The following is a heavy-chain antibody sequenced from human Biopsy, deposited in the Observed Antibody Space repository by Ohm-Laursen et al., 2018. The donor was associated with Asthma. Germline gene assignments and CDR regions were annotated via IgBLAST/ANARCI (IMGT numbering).Heavy chain of an antibody. Sequence: GSLRLSCAASGFSFSDDYMTWMRQAPGKGLEWVSSISSSGSTTYPAESVKGRFTISRDNAQKSLFLQMGSLRAEDTAIYYCARVFESSEWGPFYHFGLDVWGQGTTVAVSS. J-gene: IGHJ6*02. CDR2: ISSSGSTT. D-gene: IGHD6-25*01. V-gene: IGHV3-11*01. CDR3: ARVFESSEWGPFYHFGLDV. CDR1: GFSFSDDY.